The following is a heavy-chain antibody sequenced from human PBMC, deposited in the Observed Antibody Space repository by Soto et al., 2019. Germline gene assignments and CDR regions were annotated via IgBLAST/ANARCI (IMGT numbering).Heavy chain of an antibody. CDR2: ISYDGSNK. Sequence: PAGSLRLFCAASGYTFNSYAMPWVRQAPGKGLEWVAVISYDGSNKYYADSVKSRFTTSRDNSKNTLYLQMNSLRAEDTAVYYCARGLSRYSSSYYNFGGHNIDFWGQGTLVTVSS. V-gene: IGHV3-30-3*01. CDR1: GYTFNSYA. CDR3: ARGLSRYSSSYYNFGGHNIDF. J-gene: IGHJ4*02. D-gene: IGHD3-22*01.